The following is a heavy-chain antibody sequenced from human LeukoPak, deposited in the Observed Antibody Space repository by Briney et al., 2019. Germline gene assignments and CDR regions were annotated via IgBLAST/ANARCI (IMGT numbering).Heavy chain of an antibody. V-gene: IGHV4-34*01. Sequence: SETLSLTCAVYGGSFSGYYWSWIRQPPGKGLEWIGEINHSGSTNYNPSLKSRVTISVDTSKNQFSLKLSSVTAADTAVYYCARGTRKRITMIVVPPGGAFDIWGRGTMVTVSS. D-gene: IGHD3-22*01. CDR1: GGSFSGYY. J-gene: IGHJ3*02. CDR2: INHSGST. CDR3: ARGTRKRITMIVVPPGGAFDI.